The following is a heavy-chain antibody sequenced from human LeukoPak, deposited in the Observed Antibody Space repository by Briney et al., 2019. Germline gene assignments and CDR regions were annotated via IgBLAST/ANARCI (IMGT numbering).Heavy chain of an antibody. CDR3: ARLYSSSWYPRMSYFQH. CDR2: ISAYNGNT. CDR1: GYTFTIYG. Sequence: ASVKVSCKASGYTFTIYGISWVRQAPGQGLEWMGWISAYNGNTHYPQKLQGRVTMTTDTSTSTAYMELRSLRSDDTAVYYCARLYSSSWYPRMSYFQHWGQGTLVTVSS. V-gene: IGHV1-18*01. J-gene: IGHJ1*01. D-gene: IGHD6-13*01.